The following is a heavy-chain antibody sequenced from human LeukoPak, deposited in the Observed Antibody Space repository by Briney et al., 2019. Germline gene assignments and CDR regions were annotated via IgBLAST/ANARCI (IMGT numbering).Heavy chain of an antibody. CDR3: AKSGILYSYYMDV. Sequence: GGSLRLSCAASGLTFGSHGMSWVRQAPGKGLEWVSTISGSGGTTYYPDSVKGRFTVSRDNSKDTLYLQMNSLRVDDIAIYYCAKSGILYSYYMDVWGKGTTVTVSS. CDR2: ISGSGGTT. D-gene: IGHD1-14*01. V-gene: IGHV3-23*01. CDR1: GLTFGSHG. J-gene: IGHJ6*03.